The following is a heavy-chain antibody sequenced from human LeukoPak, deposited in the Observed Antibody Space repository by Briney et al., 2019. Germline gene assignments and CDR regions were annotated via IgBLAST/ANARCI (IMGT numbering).Heavy chain of an antibody. J-gene: IGHJ6*03. Sequence: PGGSLRLSCAASGFTFSSYGMHWVRQAPGKGLEWVSFIRYDGSNEYYADSVRGRFTISRDNSKNTLYLQMNSLRAEDTAVYYCARGYDILTGYYYYMDVWGKGTTVTVSS. D-gene: IGHD3-9*01. CDR2: IRYDGSNE. V-gene: IGHV3-30*02. CDR1: GFTFSSYG. CDR3: ARGYDILTGYYYYMDV.